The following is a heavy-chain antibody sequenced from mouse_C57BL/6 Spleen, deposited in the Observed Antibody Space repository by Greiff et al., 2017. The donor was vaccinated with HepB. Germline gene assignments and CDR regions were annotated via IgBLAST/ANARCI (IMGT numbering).Heavy chain of an antibody. V-gene: IGHV5-9-1*02. CDR2: ISSGGDYI. J-gene: IGHJ2*01. Sequence: EVMLVESGEGLVKPGGSLKLSCAASGFTFSSYAMSWVRQTPEKRLEWVAYISSGGDYIYYADTVKGRFTISRDNARNTLYLQMSSLKSEDTAMYYCTRDNYYGSREGYYFDYWGQGTTLTVSS. D-gene: IGHD1-1*01. CDR3: TRDNYYGSREGYYFDY. CDR1: GFTFSSYA.